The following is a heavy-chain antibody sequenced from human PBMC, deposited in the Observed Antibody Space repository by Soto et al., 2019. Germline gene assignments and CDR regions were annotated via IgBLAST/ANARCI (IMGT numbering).Heavy chain of an antibody. CDR1: GYIFTTYA. J-gene: IGHJ4*02. CDR3: ARGRYGDY. Sequence: QVNLVQSGAEVKKPGASVKVSCKGSGYIFTTYAITWVRQAPGQGLEWMGWISAHNGNTNYAQKLQGRVTVTRDTSTSTAYMELRNLRSDDTAVYYCARGRYGDYWGQGVLVTVSS. V-gene: IGHV1-18*01. CDR2: ISAHNGNT. D-gene: IGHD1-1*01.